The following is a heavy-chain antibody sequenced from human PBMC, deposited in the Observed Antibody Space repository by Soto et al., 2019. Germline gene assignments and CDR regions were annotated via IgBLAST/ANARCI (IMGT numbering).Heavy chain of an antibody. V-gene: IGHV3-66*01. CDR2: IYSGGST. D-gene: IGHD6-13*01. CDR3: ARDPRDSSSWYFAFDI. CDR1: GFTFSSYA. J-gene: IGHJ3*02. Sequence: PGGSLRLSCAASGFTFSSYAMSWVRQAPGKGLEWVSVIYSGGSTYYADSVKGRFTISRDNSKNTLYLQMNSLRAEDTAVYYCARDPRDSSSWYFAFDIWGQGTMVTVSS.